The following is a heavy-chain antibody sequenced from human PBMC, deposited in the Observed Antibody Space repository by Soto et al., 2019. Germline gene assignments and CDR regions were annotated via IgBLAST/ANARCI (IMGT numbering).Heavy chain of an antibody. Sequence: GASVKVSCKASGGTFSSYAISWVRQAPGQGLEWMGGIIPIFGTANYAQKFQGRVTITADESTSTAYMELSSLRSEDTAVYYCARCYYDSSDGGVVYYYYGMEVWGQGTTLIVSS. CDR2: IIPIFGTA. D-gene: IGHD3-22*01. J-gene: IGHJ6*02. CDR3: ARCYYDSSDGGVVYYYYGMEV. CDR1: GGTFSSYA. V-gene: IGHV1-69*13.